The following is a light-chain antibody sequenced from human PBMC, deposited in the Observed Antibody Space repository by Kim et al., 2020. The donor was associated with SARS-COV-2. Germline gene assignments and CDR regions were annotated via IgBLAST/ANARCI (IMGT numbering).Light chain of an antibody. Sequence: SVGDRVPITCRASQSISSYLNWYQQKPGKAPKLLIYAASSLQSGVPSRFSGSGSGTDFTLTISSLQPEDFATYYCQQSYSTPPYTFGQGTKLEI. J-gene: IGKJ2*01. CDR3: QQSYSTPPYT. CDR1: QSISSY. CDR2: AAS. V-gene: IGKV1-39*01.